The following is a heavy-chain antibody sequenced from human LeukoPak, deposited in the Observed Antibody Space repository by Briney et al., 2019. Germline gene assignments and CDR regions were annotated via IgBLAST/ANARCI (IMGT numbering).Heavy chain of an antibody. CDR2: IYYSGST. D-gene: IGHD1-26*01. J-gene: IGHJ4*02. Sequence: SQPLSLTCTVSGGSISSGGYYCSWIRQHPGKGLEWIGYIYYSGSTYYNPSLKSRVTISVDTSKNQFSLKLSSVTAADTAVYYCARVPRGIVGFDYWGQGTLVTVSS. CDR3: ARVPRGIVGFDY. CDR1: GGSISSGGYY. V-gene: IGHV4-31*03.